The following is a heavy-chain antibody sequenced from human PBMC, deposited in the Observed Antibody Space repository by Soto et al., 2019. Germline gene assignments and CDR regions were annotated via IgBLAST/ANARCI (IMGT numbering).Heavy chain of an antibody. J-gene: IGHJ4*02. CDR3: ARDRSAGGLDS. D-gene: IGHD6-25*01. Sequence: SETLSLTCTLSGGSISSFYWSWIRQPPGKGLEWIGHIYHSGSANYNPSLKSRVTLSVDTSQNQFSLKLSSVTAADTAVYFCARDRSAGGLDSWGQGTLVTVS. CDR1: GGSISSFY. CDR2: IYHSGSA. V-gene: IGHV4-59*01.